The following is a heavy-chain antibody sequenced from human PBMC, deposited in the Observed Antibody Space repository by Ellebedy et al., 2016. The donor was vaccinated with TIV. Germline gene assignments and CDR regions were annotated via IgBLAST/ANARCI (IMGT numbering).Heavy chain of an antibody. J-gene: IGHJ1*01. V-gene: IGHV5-10-1*01. CDR3: ARRTRFDSRAYSNSEYFQH. Sequence: GESLKISXKVSGDNFTSYWISWVRQMPGKGLEWIGRIDLSDSYTNYRPSFQGHVTISADKSITTAYLQWKSLKASDTAMYYCARRTRFDSRAYSNSEYFQHWGQGTLVTVSS. CDR1: GDNFTSYW. CDR2: IDLSDSYT. D-gene: IGHD3-22*01.